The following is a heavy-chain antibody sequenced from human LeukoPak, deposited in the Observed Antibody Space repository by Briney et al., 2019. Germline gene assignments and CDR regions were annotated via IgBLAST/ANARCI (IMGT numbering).Heavy chain of an antibody. Sequence: ASVKVSCKASGYTFTSYGISWVRQAPGQGLEWMGWISAYSGNTNYAQKLQGRVTMTTDTSTSTAYMELRSLRSDDTAVYYCARGPPADSSGWYGPWGQGTLVTVSS. CDR2: ISAYSGNT. D-gene: IGHD6-19*01. CDR3: ARGPPADSSGWYGP. V-gene: IGHV1-18*01. J-gene: IGHJ5*02. CDR1: GYTFTSYG.